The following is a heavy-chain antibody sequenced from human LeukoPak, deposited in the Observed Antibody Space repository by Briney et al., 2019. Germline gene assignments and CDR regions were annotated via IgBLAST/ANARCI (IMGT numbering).Heavy chain of an antibody. D-gene: IGHD2-15*01. J-gene: IGHJ1*01. CDR3: TKGCLGGGNCFYFQH. Sequence: PGRSLRLSCAASGFTFSSYGMHWVRQAPGKGLEWVAVISSNGNNKYYGDSVKGRFTISRDNSKNTLFLQMDSLRAGDTAVYYCTKGCLGGGNCFYFQHWGQGTLVSVSS. CDR2: ISSNGNNK. CDR1: GFTFSSYG. V-gene: IGHV3-30*18.